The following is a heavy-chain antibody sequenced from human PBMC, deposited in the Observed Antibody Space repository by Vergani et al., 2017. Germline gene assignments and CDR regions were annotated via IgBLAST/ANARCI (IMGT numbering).Heavy chain of an antibody. CDR2: IIPIFGTA. CDR1: GGTFSSYA. Sequence: QVQLVQSGAEVKKPGSSVKVSCKASGGTFSSYAISWVRQAPGQGLEWMGGIIPIFGTANYPQKFQGRVTITADESPSTAYMELSSLRSEDTAVYYCARVDCSSTSCHNFGYWGQGTLVTVSS. CDR3: ARVDCSSTSCHNFGY. D-gene: IGHD2-2*01. V-gene: IGHV1-69*13. J-gene: IGHJ4*02.